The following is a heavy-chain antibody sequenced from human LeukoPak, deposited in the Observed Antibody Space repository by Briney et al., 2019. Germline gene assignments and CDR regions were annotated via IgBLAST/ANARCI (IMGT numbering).Heavy chain of an antibody. D-gene: IGHD2-21*02. CDR1: GFTIRSYW. V-gene: IGHV3-7*01. CDR3: ARSVTASFDY. CDR2: IKQDGSEK. Sequence: QPGGSLRLSCAASGFTIRSYWMSWVRQAPGKGLEWVANIKQDGSEKYYVDSVKGRFTISRDNAKNSLYLQMNSLRAEDTAVYYCARSVTASFDYWGQGTLVTVSS. J-gene: IGHJ4*02.